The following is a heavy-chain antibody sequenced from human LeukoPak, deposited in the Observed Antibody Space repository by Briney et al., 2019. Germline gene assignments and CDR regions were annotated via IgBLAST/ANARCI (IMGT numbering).Heavy chain of an antibody. CDR2: IKQDGSEK. CDR3: AKDAVADNYFDY. Sequence: GGSLRLSCAASGFTFSSYAIHWVRQAPGKGLEWVANIKQDGSEKYYVDSVKGRFTISRDNSKNTLYLQMNSLRAEDTAVYYCAKDAVADNYFDYWGQGTLVTVSS. V-gene: IGHV3-7*03. J-gene: IGHJ4*02. D-gene: IGHD6-19*01. CDR1: GFTFSSYA.